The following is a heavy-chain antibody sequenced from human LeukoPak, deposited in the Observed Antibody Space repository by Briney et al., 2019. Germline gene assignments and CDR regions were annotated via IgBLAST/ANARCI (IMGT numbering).Heavy chain of an antibody. J-gene: IGHJ6*02. CDR2: PSSSSSSI. CDR3: ARDGQVPAAMWGHYYYGMDV. CDR1: GFTFSSYT. Sequence: GGSLRLSCGASGFTFSSYTMIWVRQAPGMGLEWVSSPSSSSSSIYYADSVKGRFTISRDNAKNSLYLQMNSLRAEDTAVYYCARDGQVPAAMWGHYYYGMDVWGQGTTVTVSS. V-gene: IGHV3-21*04. D-gene: IGHD2-2*01.